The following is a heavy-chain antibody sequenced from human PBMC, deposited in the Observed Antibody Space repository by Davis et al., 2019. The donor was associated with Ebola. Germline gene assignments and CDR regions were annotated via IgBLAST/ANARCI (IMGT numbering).Heavy chain of an antibody. D-gene: IGHD3-9*01. CDR1: EFTFSDYW. J-gene: IGHJ4*02. V-gene: IGHV3-74*01. CDR3: ARLEKFYDILTGYHLGHFDY. CDR2: ISGDGSIT. Sequence: PGGSLRLSCAASEFTFSDYWMHWVRQAPGKGLVWVSRISGDGSITTYADSVKGRFTISRDNAKNSLYLQMNSLRAEDTAVYYCARLEKFYDILTGYHLGHFDYWGQGTLVTVSS.